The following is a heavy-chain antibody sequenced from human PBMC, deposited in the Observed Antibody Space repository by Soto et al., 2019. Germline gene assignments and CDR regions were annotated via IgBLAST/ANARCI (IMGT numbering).Heavy chain of an antibody. V-gene: IGHV3-49*03. D-gene: IGHD1-26*01. Sequence: QPGGSLRLSCTASGFTFGDYAMSWFRQAPGKGLEWVGFIRSKAYGGTTEYAASVKGRFTISRDNSKNTLYLQMNSLRAEDTAVYYCAKDGIVGATTWIDYWGQGTLVTVSS. CDR1: GFTFGDYA. CDR3: AKDGIVGATTWIDY. J-gene: IGHJ4*02. CDR2: IRSKAYGGTT.